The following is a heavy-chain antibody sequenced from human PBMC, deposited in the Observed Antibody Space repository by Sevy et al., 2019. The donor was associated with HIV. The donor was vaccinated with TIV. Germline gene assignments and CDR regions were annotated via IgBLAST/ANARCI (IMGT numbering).Heavy chain of an antibody. J-gene: IGHJ4*02. Sequence: GGSLRLSCAASGFTFSSYAMSWVRQAPGKGLEWVSAISGSGGSTYYADSVKGRFTISRDNSKNTRYLQMNSLRAEDTAVYYCAKGEVVVPATTPFDYWGQGTLVTVSS. V-gene: IGHV3-23*01. D-gene: IGHD2-2*01. CDR1: GFTFSSYA. CDR2: ISGSGGST. CDR3: AKGEVVVPATTPFDY.